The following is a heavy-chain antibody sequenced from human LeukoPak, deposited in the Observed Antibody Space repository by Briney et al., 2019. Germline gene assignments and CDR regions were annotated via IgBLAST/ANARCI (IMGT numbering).Heavy chain of an antibody. Sequence: SETLSLTCTVSGGSITYYYWSWIRQTPGKGLEWIGYIYYSGSTDYNPSLKSRVTISVDTSKNQFSLKLSSVTAADTAVYYCARGYGLGSYHYYYGMDVWGQGTTVTVSS. V-gene: IGHV4-59*01. CDR3: ARGYGLGSYHYYYGMDV. CDR2: IYYSGST. CDR1: GGSITYYY. J-gene: IGHJ6*02. D-gene: IGHD3-10*01.